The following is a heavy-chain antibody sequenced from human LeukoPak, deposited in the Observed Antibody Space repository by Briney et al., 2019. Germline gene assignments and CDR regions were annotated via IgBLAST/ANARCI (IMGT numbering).Heavy chain of an antibody. J-gene: IGHJ3*02. V-gene: IGHV1-69*06. CDR3: AKGDIVVVTAIQHAFDI. Sequence: SVKVSCKASGGTFSSYAISWVRRARGQELVWMVGIIPIFGTANYAQKFQGRVTSTADKSPSTAYMELSSLRSEDTAVYYCAKGDIVVVTAIQHAFDIWGQGTMVTVSS. D-gene: IGHD2-21*02. CDR1: GGTFSSYA. CDR2: IIPIFGTA.